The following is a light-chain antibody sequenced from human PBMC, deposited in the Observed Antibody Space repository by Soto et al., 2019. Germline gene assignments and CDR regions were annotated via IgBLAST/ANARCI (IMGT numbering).Light chain of an antibody. Sequence: QSVLTQPPSVSAAPGQKVTISCSGSSSNIGNNYVSWYQQLPGTAPKLLSYDNNKRPSGIPDRFSGSRSDTSATLGITGLQTGDEADYFCGTWDSSLSAVVFGGGTKVTVL. CDR2: DNN. CDR3: GTWDSSLSAVV. CDR1: SSNIGNNY. J-gene: IGLJ2*01. V-gene: IGLV1-51*01.